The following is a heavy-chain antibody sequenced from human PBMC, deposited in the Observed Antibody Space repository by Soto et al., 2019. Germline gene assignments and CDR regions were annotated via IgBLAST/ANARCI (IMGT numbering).Heavy chain of an antibody. J-gene: IGHJ6*02. D-gene: IGHD5-12*01. CDR3: ARESGYGKSYYYYGMDV. CDR1: GGTFSSYA. Sequence: QVQLVQSGAEVKKPGSSVKVSCKASGGTFSSYAISWVRQAPGQGLEWMGGIIPIFGTANYAQKFQGRVTITPDESTSTAHMELSSLRSEDTAVYYCARESGYGKSYYYYGMDVWGQGTTVTVSS. CDR2: IIPIFGTA. V-gene: IGHV1-69*05.